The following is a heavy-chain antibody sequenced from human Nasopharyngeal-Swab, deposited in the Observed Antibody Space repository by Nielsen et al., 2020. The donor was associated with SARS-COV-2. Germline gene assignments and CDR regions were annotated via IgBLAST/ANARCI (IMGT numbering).Heavy chain of an antibody. CDR1: GFTFSNYG. J-gene: IGHJ4*02. CDR3: AAAPSGDYGGY. Sequence: GESLKISCAASGFTFSNYGMHWVLQAPGKGLEWVAVIWYDGSNKYYADSVKGRFTISRDNSKNTVYLQMNSLRAEDTAVYYCAAAPSGDYGGYWGQGTLVTVSS. D-gene: IGHD4-23*01. V-gene: IGHV3-33*01. CDR2: IWYDGSNK.